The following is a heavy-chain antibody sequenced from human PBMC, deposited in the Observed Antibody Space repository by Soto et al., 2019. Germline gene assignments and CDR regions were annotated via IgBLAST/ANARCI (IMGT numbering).Heavy chain of an antibody. D-gene: IGHD2-21*01. J-gene: IGHJ5*02. CDR2: IWYDGSNK. CDR1: GFTFSSYG. CDR3: ARDFLRAEVGVKPYKWFDP. V-gene: IGHV3-33*01. Sequence: QVQLVESGGGVVQPGRSLRLSCAASGFTFSSYGMHWVRQAPGKGLEWVAVIWYDGSNKYYADSVKGRFTISRDNSKNTRYLQMNSRRAEDTAVYYCARDFLRAEVGVKPYKWFDPWGQGTLVTVSS.